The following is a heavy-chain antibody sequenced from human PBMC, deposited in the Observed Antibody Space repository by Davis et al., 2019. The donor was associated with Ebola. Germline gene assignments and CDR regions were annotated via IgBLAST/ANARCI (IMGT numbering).Heavy chain of an antibody. D-gene: IGHD4-23*01. J-gene: IGHJ1*01. CDR1: GFPFSDYY. CDR2: ISGSGTTV. CDR3: AKTVGWLQQSGEEYFQH. Sequence: GGSLRLSCAASGFPFSDYYMSWIRQAPGKGLEWLSFISGSGTTVSYADSVKGRFTVSRDNAKNSVYLQMNSLRAEDTAVYYCAKTVGWLQQSGEEYFQHWGQGTLVTVSS. V-gene: IGHV3-11*01.